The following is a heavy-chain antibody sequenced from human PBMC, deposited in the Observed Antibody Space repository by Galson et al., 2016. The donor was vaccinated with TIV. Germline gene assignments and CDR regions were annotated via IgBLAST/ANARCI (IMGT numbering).Heavy chain of an antibody. J-gene: IGHJ4*02. D-gene: IGHD2-15*01. V-gene: IGHV1-8*01. CDR2: MKRNTENG. CDR3: ATFSGARGPFDY. Sequence: SVKVSCKASGYTLTTHDINWVRQATGQGPEWMAWMKRNTENGGYAEKFQGRVTMTRDTSTSTVYMELTSLKSDDTAVLYCATFSGARGPFDYWGQGTLVAVSS. CDR1: GYTLTTHD.